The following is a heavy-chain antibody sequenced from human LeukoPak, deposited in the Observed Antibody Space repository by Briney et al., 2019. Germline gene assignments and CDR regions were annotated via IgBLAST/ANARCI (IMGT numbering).Heavy chain of an antibody. CDR2: IIPIFGTA. CDR1: GGTFSSYA. J-gene: IGHJ4*02. Sequence: SVKVSCKASGGTFSSYAISWVRQAPGQGLEWMGGIIPIFGTANYAQKFQGRVTITADESTSTAYMELSSLRSEDTAVYYCARVNDYYGSGSLGYWGQGTLVTVSS. D-gene: IGHD3-10*01. CDR3: ARVNDYYGSGSLGY. V-gene: IGHV1-69*01.